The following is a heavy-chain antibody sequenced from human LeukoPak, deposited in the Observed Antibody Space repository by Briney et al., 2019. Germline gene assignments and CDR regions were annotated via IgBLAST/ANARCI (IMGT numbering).Heavy chain of an antibody. CDR1: GFSFSNYA. Sequence: GGSLRLSCAASGFSFSNYAMNWVRQAPGKGLEWVAVIWYDGSNKYYADSVKGRFTISRDNSKNTLYLQMNSLRAEDTAVYYCAKELNWNYAIDYWGQGTLVTVSS. CDR3: AKELNWNYAIDY. D-gene: IGHD1-7*01. V-gene: IGHV3-33*06. CDR2: IWYDGSNK. J-gene: IGHJ4*02.